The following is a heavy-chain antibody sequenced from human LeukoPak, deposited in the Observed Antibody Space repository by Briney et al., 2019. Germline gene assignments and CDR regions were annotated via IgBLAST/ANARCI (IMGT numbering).Heavy chain of an antibody. CDR1: GGSLSTNSYH. V-gene: IGHV4-39*07. Sequence: SETLSLTCTVSGGSLSTNSYHWGWIRQPPGTGLEWIGSISYSGSTYYNPSLKSRVTISADTSKNQFSLKVSSVTAADTAVYYCARQVDTMVRGVIDYWGQGTLVTVSS. CDR2: ISYSGST. J-gene: IGHJ4*02. D-gene: IGHD3-10*01. CDR3: ARQVDTMVRGVIDY.